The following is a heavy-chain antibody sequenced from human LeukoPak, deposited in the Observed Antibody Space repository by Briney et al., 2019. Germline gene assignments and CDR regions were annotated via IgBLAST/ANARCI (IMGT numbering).Heavy chain of an antibody. J-gene: IGHJ4*02. CDR2: IYPRDGST. CDR3: ARDQEGFDY. Sequence: GASVKVSCKASGYTFTSYAMHWVRQAPGQGLEWMGMIYPRDGSTSYAQRFQDRVTVTRDTSTSTVHMELSGLRSEDTAVYYCARDQEGFDYWGQGTLVTVSS. CDR1: GYTFTSYA. V-gene: IGHV1-46*01.